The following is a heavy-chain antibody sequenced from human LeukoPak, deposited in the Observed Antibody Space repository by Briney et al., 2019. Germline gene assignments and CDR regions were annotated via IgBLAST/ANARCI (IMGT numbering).Heavy chain of an antibody. V-gene: IGHV3-48*01. Sequence: GGSLRLSCAASGFTFSSHNMIWVRQAPGKGLEWVSYISSSTSTIYYADSVKGRFTISRDNAENSLYLQMNSLRAEDTAVYYCARHYHYYGSGSPRNLIGNWFDPWGQGTLVTVSS. D-gene: IGHD3-10*01. CDR2: ISSSTSTI. CDR1: GFTFSSHN. J-gene: IGHJ5*02. CDR3: ARHYHYYGSGSPRNLIGNWFDP.